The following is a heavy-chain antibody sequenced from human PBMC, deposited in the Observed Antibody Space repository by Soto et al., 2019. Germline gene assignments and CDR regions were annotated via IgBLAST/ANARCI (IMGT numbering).Heavy chain of an antibody. D-gene: IGHD1-1*01. J-gene: IGHJ6*02. V-gene: IGHV1-18*01. CDR3: ARTNWTLEYDFGMDV. CDR1: GHTLSRYG. Sequence: QVQLVQSAAEVKKPGASVKVSCTASGHTLSRYGISWIRQAPGQGLEWLGWISGNNGNTNYAPKFRDRVTMTDDPSTSTVFLEVRSLRSADTATFYCARTNWTLEYDFGMDVWGQGTTVIVS. CDR2: ISGNNGNT.